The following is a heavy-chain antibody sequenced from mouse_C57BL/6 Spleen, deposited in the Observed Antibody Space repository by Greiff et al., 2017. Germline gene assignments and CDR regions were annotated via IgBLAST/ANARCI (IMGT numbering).Heavy chain of an antibody. J-gene: IGHJ2*01. CDR3: AKDYGSSYVGYFDY. Sequence: VQLQQSGPELVKPGASVKISCKASGYAFSSSWMNWVKQRPGKGLEWIGRIYPGDGDTKYNGKFKGKATLTADKSSSTAYMQLSSLTSEDSAVYFCAKDYGSSYVGYFDYWGQGTTLTVSS. D-gene: IGHD1-1*01. CDR2: IYPGDGDT. V-gene: IGHV1-82*01. CDR1: GYAFSSSW.